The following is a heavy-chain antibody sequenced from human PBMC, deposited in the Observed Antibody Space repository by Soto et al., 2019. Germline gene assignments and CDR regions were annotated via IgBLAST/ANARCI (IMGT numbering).Heavy chain of an antibody. CDR2: IKQDGSEK. CDR3: ATDCSITNCYVRPNNFYYMDV. CDR1: GFSFSTYW. D-gene: IGHD2-2*01. V-gene: IGHV3-7*01. Sequence: EVLLVESGGGLVQPGGSLIISCATSGFSFSTYWMSWVRLAPGKGLEWVANIKQDGSEKYYVDSVKGRYTISRDNAKNSLYLQMNSLRAEDTAVYYCATDCSITNCYVRPNNFYYMDVWGKGTTVTVSS. J-gene: IGHJ6*03.